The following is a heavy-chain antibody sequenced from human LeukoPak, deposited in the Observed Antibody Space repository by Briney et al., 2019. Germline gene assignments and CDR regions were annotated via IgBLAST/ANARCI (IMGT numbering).Heavy chain of an antibody. CDR1: GGSIISYY. Sequence: PSETLSLTCTVSGGSIISYYWSWLRQPPGKGLEWIGYIYYSGSTNYNPSLKSRVTISVDTSKNQFSLKLSSVTAADTAVYYCARGLIAVAVDYWGQGTLVTVSS. CDR2: IYYSGST. V-gene: IGHV4-59*01. J-gene: IGHJ4*02. D-gene: IGHD6-19*01. CDR3: ARGLIAVAVDY.